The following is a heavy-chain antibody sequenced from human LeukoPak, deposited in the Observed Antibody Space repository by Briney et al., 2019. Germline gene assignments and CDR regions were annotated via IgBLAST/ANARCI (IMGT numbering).Heavy chain of an antibody. V-gene: IGHV3-23*01. Sequence: GGSLRLSCAASGFTFSTYAMSWVRQAPGKGLDWVSAISGRGPSTYYADSVKGRFTISRDNSKNTLYLQMNSLRAEDTAVYYCAEVTTMNYWGQGTLVTL. D-gene: IGHD4-17*01. J-gene: IGHJ4*02. CDR2: ISGRGPST. CDR1: GFTFSTYA. CDR3: AEVTTMNY.